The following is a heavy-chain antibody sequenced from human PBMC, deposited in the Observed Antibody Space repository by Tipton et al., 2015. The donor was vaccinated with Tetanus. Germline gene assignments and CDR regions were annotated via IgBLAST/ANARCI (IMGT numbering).Heavy chain of an antibody. V-gene: IGHV4-59*02. D-gene: IGHD1-26*01. CDR2: VYYTGDT. CDR1: GDSVSGYY. CDR3: VRSRGSYLMDS. J-gene: IGHJ5*02. Sequence: TLSLTCTVSGDSVSGYYWSWIRQPPGKGLEWVGYVYYTGDTNYNPSLKSRVTISMDRSENQISLKMTSVTAADTATYFCVRSRGSYLMDSWGPGTLVTVSS.